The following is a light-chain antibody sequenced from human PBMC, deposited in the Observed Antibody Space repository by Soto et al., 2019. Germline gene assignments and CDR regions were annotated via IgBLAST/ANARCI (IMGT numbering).Light chain of an antibody. CDR1: SSDVGGYNF. V-gene: IGLV2-14*01. J-gene: IGLJ2*01. CDR2: EVS. CDR3: SSFSSSINFGVV. Sequence: QSVLTQPASVSGSPGQSITISCTGSSSDVGGYNFVSWYQHHPGKAPKLMIYEVSNRPSGISDRFSGSKSGNTASLTISGLQAEDGADYYCSSFSSSINFGVVFGGGTKLTVL.